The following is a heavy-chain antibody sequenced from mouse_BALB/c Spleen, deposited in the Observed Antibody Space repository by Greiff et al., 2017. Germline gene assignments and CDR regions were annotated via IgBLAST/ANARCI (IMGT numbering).Heavy chain of an antibody. V-gene: IGHV3-2*02. D-gene: IGHD2-2*01. Sequence: EVQLQESGPGLVKPSQSLSLTCTVTGYSITSDYAWNWIRQFPGNKLEWMGYISYSGSTSYNPSLKSRISITRDTSKNQFFLQLNSVTTEDTATYYCARDGYDGRGYYFDYWGQGTTLTVSS. CDR3: ARDGYDGRGYYFDY. J-gene: IGHJ2*01. CDR2: ISYSGST. CDR1: GYSITSDYA.